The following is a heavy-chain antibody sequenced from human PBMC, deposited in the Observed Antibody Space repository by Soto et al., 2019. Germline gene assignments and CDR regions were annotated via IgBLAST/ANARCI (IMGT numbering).Heavy chain of an antibody. V-gene: IGHV3-64D*06. CDR2: ISSDGSST. D-gene: IGHD3-10*02. CDR3: IKVYFVWGLGPSYFYR. Sequence: PGGSLRLSCAVSGLNIKFFAMHCVRQAPGQGLKYVAAISSDGSSTYYADSVRGRFNVSRDNSKNTVYLQMSSLVTEDTAVYSCIKVYFVWGLGPSYFYRWGTVTL. CDR1: GLNIKFFA. J-gene: IGHJ4*02.